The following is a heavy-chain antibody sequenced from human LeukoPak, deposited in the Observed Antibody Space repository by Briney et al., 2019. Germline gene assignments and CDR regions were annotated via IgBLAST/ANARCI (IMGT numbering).Heavy chain of an antibody. CDR2: ISGSGGST. D-gene: IGHD3-22*01. J-gene: IGHJ4*02. Sequence: PGGSLRLSCAASGFTFSSYAMSWVRQAPGRGLEWVSPISGSGGSTYYADSVKGRFTISRDNSKNTLYLQMNSLRAEDTAVYYCAKDCGVMTYYYDRALGYWGQGTLVTVSS. CDR3: AKDCGVMTYYYDRALGY. CDR1: GFTFSSYA. V-gene: IGHV3-23*01.